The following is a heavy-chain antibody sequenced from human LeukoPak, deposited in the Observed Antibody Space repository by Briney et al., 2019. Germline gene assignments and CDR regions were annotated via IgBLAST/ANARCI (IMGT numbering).Heavy chain of an antibody. V-gene: IGHV3-74*01. CDR3: ARDKGYSIDQ. D-gene: IGHD5-18*01. Sequence: GGSLRLSCAASGFSFNTYWMHWVRQAPGTGLVWVSRINGDGSSTSYADFVKGRFTISRDNAKNTLYLQMNSLRAEETAIYYCARDKGYSIDQWGQGTLVTVSS. CDR1: GFSFNTYW. CDR2: INGDGSST. J-gene: IGHJ5*02.